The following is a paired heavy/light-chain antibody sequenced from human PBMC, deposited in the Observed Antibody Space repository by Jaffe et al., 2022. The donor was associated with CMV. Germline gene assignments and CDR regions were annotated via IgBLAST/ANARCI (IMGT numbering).Heavy chain of an antibody. V-gene: IGHV1-69*01. CDR1: GGTFSSYA. J-gene: IGHJ6*02. CDR3: ARDGRYCSSTSCYRLGAYYYYYGMDV. CDR2: IIPIFGTA. Sequence: QVQLVQSGAEVKKPGSSVKVSCKASGGTFSSYAISWVRQAPGQGLEWMGGIIPIFGTANYAQKFQGRVTITADESTSTAYMELSSLRSEDTAVYYCARDGRYCSSTSCYRLGAYYYYYGMDVWGQGTTVTVSS. D-gene: IGHD2-2*01.
Light chain of an antibody. J-gene: IGLJ1*01. CDR1: SSNIGNNY. V-gene: IGLV1-51*01. CDR3: GTWDSSLSAPLYV. CDR2: DNN. Sequence: QSVLTQPPSVSAAPGQKVTISCSGSSSNIGNNYVSWYQQLPGTAPKLLIYDNNKRPSGIPDRFSGSKSGTSATLGITGLQTGDEADYYCGTWDSSLSAPLYVFGTGTKVTVL.